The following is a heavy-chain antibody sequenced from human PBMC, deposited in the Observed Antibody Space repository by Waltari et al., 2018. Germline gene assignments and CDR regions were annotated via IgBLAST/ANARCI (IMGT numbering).Heavy chain of an antibody. CDR3: ARGSVGAFDI. Sequence: QVQLHQWGAGLLKPSEALSLTCAVYGGSFRGYYWSWIRQPPGKGLEWIGEINHSGSTNYNPSLKSRVTISVDTSKNQFSLKLSSVTAADTAVYYCARGSVGAFDIWGQGTMVTVSS. CDR1: GGSFRGYY. V-gene: IGHV4-34*01. CDR2: INHSGST. J-gene: IGHJ3*02.